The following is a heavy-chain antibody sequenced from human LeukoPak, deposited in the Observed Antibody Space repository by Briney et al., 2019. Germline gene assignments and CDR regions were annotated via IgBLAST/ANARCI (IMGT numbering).Heavy chain of an antibody. CDR1: GGSYSDYY. CDR3: ARGVDYYDSSGDAFDI. V-gene: IGHV4-34*01. CDR2: INHSGIT. Sequence: SETLSLTCGVYGGSYSDYYWSWIRQPPGKGLEWIGEINHSGITNYNPSLKSRVTISLDTSKNQFSLKLSSVTAADTAVYYCARGVDYYDSSGDAFDIWGQGTMVTVSS. J-gene: IGHJ3*02. D-gene: IGHD3-22*01.